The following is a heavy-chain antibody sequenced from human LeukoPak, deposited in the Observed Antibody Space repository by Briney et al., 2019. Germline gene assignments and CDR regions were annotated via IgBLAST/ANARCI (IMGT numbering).Heavy chain of an antibody. D-gene: IGHD3-16*01. CDR3: AGESFMITFGGERYAFDI. CDR2: ISSSSSTI. CDR1: GFTFSSYS. V-gene: IGHV3-48*04. Sequence: PGGSLRLSCAASGFTFSSYSMNWVRQAPGKGLEWVSYISSSSSTIYYADSVKGRFTISRDNAKNSLYLQMNSLRAEDTAVYYCAGESFMITFGGERYAFDIWGQGQWSPSLQ. J-gene: IGHJ3*02.